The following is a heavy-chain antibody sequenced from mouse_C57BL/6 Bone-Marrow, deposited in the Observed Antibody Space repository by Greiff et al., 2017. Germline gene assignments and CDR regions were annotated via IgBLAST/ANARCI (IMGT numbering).Heavy chain of an antibody. CDR3: ARQLRLFDY. CDR1: GYTFTSYW. CDR2: IDPSDSYT. D-gene: IGHD3-2*02. J-gene: IGHJ2*01. V-gene: IGHV1-69*01. Sequence: QVQLQQSGAELVMPGASVKLSCKASGYTFTSYWMHWVKQRPGQGLEWIGEIDPSDSYTNYNQKFKGESTLTVDKSSSTAYMQLSSLTSEDSAVYYCARQLRLFDYWGQGTTLTVSS.